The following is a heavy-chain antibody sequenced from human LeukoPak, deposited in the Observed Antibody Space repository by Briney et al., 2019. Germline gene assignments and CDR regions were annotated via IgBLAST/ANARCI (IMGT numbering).Heavy chain of an antibody. V-gene: IGHV1-69*01. D-gene: IGHD3-3*01. Sequence: SVKVSCXASGGTFSSYAISWVRQAPRQGLEWMGGIIPIFGTANYAQKFQGRVTITADESTSTAYMELSSLRSEDTAVYYCARSLHHITIFGVVITATFDPWGQGTLVTVSS. CDR1: GGTFSSYA. CDR3: ARSLHHITIFGVVITATFDP. CDR2: IIPIFGTA. J-gene: IGHJ5*02.